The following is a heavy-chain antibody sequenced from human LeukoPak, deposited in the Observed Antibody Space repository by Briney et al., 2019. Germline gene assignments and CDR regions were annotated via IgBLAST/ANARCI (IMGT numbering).Heavy chain of an antibody. Sequence: SETLSLTCTVSGGSISSYHWSWIRQPAGKGLEWIGRIYTSGSTNYNPSLKSRVTMSVDTSKNQCSLKLSSVTAADTAVYYCARGYCSSTTCPCYYCYYMDVWGKGTTVTVS. J-gene: IGHJ6*03. CDR3: ARGYCSSTTCPCYYCYYMDV. CDR2: IYTSGST. CDR1: GGSISSYH. D-gene: IGHD2-2*01. V-gene: IGHV4-4*07.